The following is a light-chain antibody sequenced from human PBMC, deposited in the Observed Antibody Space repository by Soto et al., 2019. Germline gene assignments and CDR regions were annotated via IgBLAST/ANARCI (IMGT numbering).Light chain of an antibody. CDR1: SGHSSYA. V-gene: IGLV4-69*01. Sequence: QLVLTQSPSASASLGASVKLTCTLSSGHSSYAIAWHQQQPEKGPRYLMKLNSDGSHSKGDGIPDRVSGSSSGAERYLTISGLQSEDEADYYCQTWGTGINVVFGGGTKLTVL. CDR2: LNSDGSH. J-gene: IGLJ2*01. CDR3: QTWGTGINVV.